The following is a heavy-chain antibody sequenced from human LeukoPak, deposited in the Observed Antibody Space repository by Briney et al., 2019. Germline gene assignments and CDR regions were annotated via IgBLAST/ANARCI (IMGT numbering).Heavy chain of an antibody. D-gene: IGHD3-16*01. J-gene: IGHJ4*02. CDR2: VSSSGST. CDR1: GGSINSYY. V-gene: IGHV4-59*01. CDR3: ARTLKDAYLNAFGY. Sequence: SETLSLTCTVSGGSINSYYWNWPRQPPGKTLEWIGYVSSSGSTNYSPFFKSRLTISLDTSKNQFSLNLRSVTAADTAVYYCARTLKDAYLNAFGYWSQGTLVAVSS.